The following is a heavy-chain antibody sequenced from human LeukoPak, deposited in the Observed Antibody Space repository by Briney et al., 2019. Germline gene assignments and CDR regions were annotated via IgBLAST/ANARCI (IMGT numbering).Heavy chain of an antibody. D-gene: IGHD2/OR15-2a*01. J-gene: IGHJ4*02. Sequence: SGPTLVKPTQTLTLTCTFSGLSLSTSGEGVGWIRQPPGKALEWLAVSYWDDDKRYSPSLHSRLTITKDTSKNQVVLTMTNMDPVDTATYFCARRSPRGYFFDYWGQGTLVTVSS. CDR1: GLSLSTSGEG. CDR3: ARRSPRGYFFDY. V-gene: IGHV2-5*02. CDR2: SYWDDDK.